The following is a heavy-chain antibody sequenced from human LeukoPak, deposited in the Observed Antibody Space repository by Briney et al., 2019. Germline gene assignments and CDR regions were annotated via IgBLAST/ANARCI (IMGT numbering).Heavy chain of an antibody. V-gene: IGHV1-2*02. CDR1: GHTFTGYY. D-gene: IGHD3-22*01. CDR2: INANSGGT. Sequence: ASVKVSCKASGHTFTGYYMHWVRQAPGQGLEWMGWINANSGGTNYAQKFQGRVTMTRDTSISTAYMELSRLRSDDTAVYYCASKWVTYYYNSSYYHYPTDVFDIWGQGTMVTVSS. J-gene: IGHJ3*02. CDR3: ASKWVTYYYNSSYYHYPTDVFDI.